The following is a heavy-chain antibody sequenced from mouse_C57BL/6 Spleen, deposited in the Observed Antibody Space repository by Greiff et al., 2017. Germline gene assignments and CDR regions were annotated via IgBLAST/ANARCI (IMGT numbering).Heavy chain of an antibody. V-gene: IGHV1-64*01. J-gene: IGHJ2*01. Sequence: QVQLQQPGAELVKPGASVKLSCKASGYTFTSYWMHWVKQRPGQGLEWIGMIHPTSGGTNYNEKFKSKATLTVDKSSSTAYMQLSSLTSEDSAVYYCAFYYYGSSPLDYWGQGTTLTVSS. D-gene: IGHD1-1*01. CDR1: GYTFTSYW. CDR2: IHPTSGGT. CDR3: AFYYYGSSPLDY.